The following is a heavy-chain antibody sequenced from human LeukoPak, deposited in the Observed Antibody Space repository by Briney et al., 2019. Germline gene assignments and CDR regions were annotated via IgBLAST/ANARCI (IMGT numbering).Heavy chain of an antibody. D-gene: IGHD3-10*01. CDR1: GYSFTSYW. CDR2: ICPGDSDA. J-gene: IGHJ4*02. Sequence: GESLKISCEGSGYSFTSYWIGWVRQMPGKGLEWMGIICPGDSDARYSPSFQGQVTISADKSISTAYLQWSSLRASDTAMYYCARSYYYGSGSYYKWSYWGQGTLVTVSS. V-gene: IGHV5-51*01. CDR3: ARSYYYGSGSYYKWSY.